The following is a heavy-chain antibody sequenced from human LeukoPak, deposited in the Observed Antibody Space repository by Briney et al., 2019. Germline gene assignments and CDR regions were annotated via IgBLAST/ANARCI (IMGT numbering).Heavy chain of an antibody. D-gene: IGHD3-16*01. V-gene: IGHV3-11*04. CDR1: GFTFSDYY. Sequence: GGSLRLSCAASGFTFSDYYMSWIRQAPGKGLEWVSYISSSGSTIYYADSVKGRFTISRDNAKNSLYLQMNSLRAEDTAVYYCARGYYDYVWGSYYFDYWGQGTLVTVSS. CDR2: ISSSGSTI. J-gene: IGHJ4*02. CDR3: ARGYYDYVWGSYYFDY.